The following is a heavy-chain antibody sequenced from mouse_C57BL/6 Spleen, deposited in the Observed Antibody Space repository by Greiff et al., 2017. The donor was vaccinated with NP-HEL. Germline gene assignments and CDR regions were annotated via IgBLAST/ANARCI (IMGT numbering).Heavy chain of an antibody. CDR2: IYPGGGYT. CDR1: GYTFTNYW. Sequence: QVHVKQSGAELVRPGTSVKMSCKASGYTFTNYWIGWAKQRPGHGLEWIGDIYPGGGYTNYNEKFKGKATLTADKSSSTAYMQFSSLTSEDSAIYYCARAVYYDYEGYAMDYWGQRTSVTASS. J-gene: IGHJ4*01. V-gene: IGHV1-63*01. CDR3: ARAVYYDYEGYAMDY. D-gene: IGHD2-4*01.